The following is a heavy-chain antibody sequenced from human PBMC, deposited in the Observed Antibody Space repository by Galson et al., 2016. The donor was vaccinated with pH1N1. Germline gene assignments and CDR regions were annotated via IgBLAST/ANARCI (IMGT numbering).Heavy chain of an antibody. J-gene: IGHJ5*02. V-gene: IGHV1-2*02. CDR1: GYTFTGYY. CDR3: ARGIDFGELGAWFDP. CDR2: INPNSGGT. D-gene: IGHD3-10*01. Sequence: SVKVSCKASGYTFTGYYMHWVRQAPGQGLEWMGWINPNSGGTNYARKFQGRVTMTRDTSISTAYMELSRLRSDDTAVYYCARGIDFGELGAWFDPWGQGTLVTVSS.